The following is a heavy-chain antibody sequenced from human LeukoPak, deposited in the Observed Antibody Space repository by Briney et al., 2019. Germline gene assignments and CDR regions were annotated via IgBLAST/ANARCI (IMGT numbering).Heavy chain of an antibody. D-gene: IGHD7-27*01. CDR3: ARDVGRELGDY. CDR2: IIPILGIA. V-gene: IGHV1-69*04. CDR1: GGTFSSYT. J-gene: IGHJ4*02. Sequence: ASVEVSCKASGGTFSSYTISWVRQAPGQGLEWMGRIIPILGIANYAQKFQGRVTITADKSTSTAYMELSSLRSEDTAVYYCARDVGRELGDYWGQGTLVTVSS.